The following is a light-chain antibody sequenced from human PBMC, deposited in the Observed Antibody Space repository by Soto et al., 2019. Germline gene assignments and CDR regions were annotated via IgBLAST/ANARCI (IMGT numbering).Light chain of an antibody. J-gene: IGKJ1*01. CDR1: QSVSSK. V-gene: IGKV3-15*01. CDR3: QQYNNWPGT. Sequence: IMTVSPGERATLSCRDSQSVSSKLAWYQQKPGQAPRLLFYGASTGATGIPARFSGSGSETEFTLSISSLQSEDFAVYYCQQYNNWPGTFGQGTKVDIK. CDR2: GAS.